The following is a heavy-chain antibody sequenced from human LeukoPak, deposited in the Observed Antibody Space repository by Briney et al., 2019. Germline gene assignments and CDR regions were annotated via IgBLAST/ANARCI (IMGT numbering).Heavy chain of an antibody. V-gene: IGHV3-7*01. J-gene: IGHJ1*01. D-gene: IGHD6-19*01. CDR3: AREVAVAVPVY. CDR1: GFTFSSYW. Sequence: GGSLRHSCAASGFTFSSYWMRWVRQAPGKGLEWVANMKQDGSEKYYVDSVKGRFTISRDNAKNSLYLQMNSLRAEDTAVYYCAREVAVAVPVYWGQGTLVTVS. CDR2: MKQDGSEK.